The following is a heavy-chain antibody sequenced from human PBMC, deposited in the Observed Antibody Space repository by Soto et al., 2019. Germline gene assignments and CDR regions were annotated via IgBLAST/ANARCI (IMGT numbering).Heavy chain of an antibody. CDR2: INSDDTSS. D-gene: IGHD3-22*01. V-gene: IGHV3-74*01. CDR1: GLSVSNYW. J-gene: IGHJ4*02. CDR3: AKNPGYYYDSTGYHFDY. Sequence: GFLRRSCAASGLSVSNYWMHWVRQTPGKGLVWVSRINSDDTSSSYAASVKGRFTISRDNAKNTLYLQMNSLRAEDTAVYYCAKNPGYYYDSTGYHFDYWGQGTLVTVSS.